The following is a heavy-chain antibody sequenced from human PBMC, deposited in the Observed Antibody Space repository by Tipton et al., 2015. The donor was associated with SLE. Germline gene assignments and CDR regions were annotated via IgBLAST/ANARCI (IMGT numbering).Heavy chain of an antibody. J-gene: IGHJ4*02. CDR3: ARVGVVTPFDY. Sequence: TLSLTCTVSGGSISSSSYCWGWIRQPPGKGLEWIGSIYYSGSTYYNPSLKSRVTISVDTSKNQFSLKLSSVTAADTAVYYCARVGVVTPFDYWGQGTLVTVSS. CDR2: IYYSGST. CDR1: GGSISSSSYC. D-gene: IGHD4-23*01. V-gene: IGHV4-39*07.